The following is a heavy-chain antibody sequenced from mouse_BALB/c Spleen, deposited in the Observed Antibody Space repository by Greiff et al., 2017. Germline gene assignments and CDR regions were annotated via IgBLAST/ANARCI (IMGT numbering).Heavy chain of an antibody. CDR1: GYSFTSYW. CDR3: TRRYGSSYDWYFDV. J-gene: IGHJ1*01. D-gene: IGHD1-1*01. CDR2: IYPGNSDT. V-gene: IGHV1-5*01. Sequence: VQLQQSGTVLARPGASVQMSCKASGYSFTSYWMHWVKQRPGQGLEWIGAIYPGNSDTSYNQKFKGKAKLTAVTSASTAYMELSSLTNEDSAVYCCTRRYGSSYDWYFDVWGAGTTVTVSS.